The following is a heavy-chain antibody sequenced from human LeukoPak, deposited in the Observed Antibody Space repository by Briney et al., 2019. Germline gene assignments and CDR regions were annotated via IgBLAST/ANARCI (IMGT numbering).Heavy chain of an antibody. CDR3: AKDLSVPYYFDY. CDR1: GFTFTSYG. CDR2: ISGSGGIT. J-gene: IGHJ4*02. D-gene: IGHD2/OR15-2a*01. Sequence: GGSLRLSCEASGFTFTSYGISWARQAPGKGLEWVSAISGSGGITHYADSVKGRFTISRDNSKNTLYLQMNSLRAEDTAVYYCAKDLSVPYYFDYWGQGTLVTVST. V-gene: IGHV3-23*01.